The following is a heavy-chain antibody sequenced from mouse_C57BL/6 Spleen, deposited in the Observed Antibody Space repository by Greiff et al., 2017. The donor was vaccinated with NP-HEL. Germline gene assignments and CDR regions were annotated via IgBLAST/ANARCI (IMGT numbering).Heavy chain of an antibody. CDR1: GYTFTSYG. V-gene: IGHV1-81*01. D-gene: IGHD1-1*01. CDR2: IYPRSGNT. J-gene: IGHJ2*01. CDR3: ARGGDYYGSYYFDY. Sequence: VKLMESGAELARPGASVKLSCKASGYTFTSYGISWVKQRTGQGLEWIGEIYPRSGNTYYNEKFKGKATLTADKSSSTAYMELRSLTSEDSAVYFCARGGDYYGSYYFDYWGQGTTLTVSS.